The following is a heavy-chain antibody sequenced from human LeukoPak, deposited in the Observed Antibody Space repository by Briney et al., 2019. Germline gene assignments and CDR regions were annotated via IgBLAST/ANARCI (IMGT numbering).Heavy chain of an antibody. V-gene: IGHV4-4*07. CDR1: GVSISSYY. J-gene: IGHJ4*02. Sequence: SETLSLTCSVSGVSISSYYWCWIRQPPGKGLEWIGRVYTSGSASYNPSLKSRVTMSVDTSKKQFSLKLSSVTAADTAVYYCARHRSRYSSGPSLGYWGQGTLVTVSS. D-gene: IGHD6-19*01. CDR3: ARHRSRYSSGPSLGY. CDR2: VYTSGSA.